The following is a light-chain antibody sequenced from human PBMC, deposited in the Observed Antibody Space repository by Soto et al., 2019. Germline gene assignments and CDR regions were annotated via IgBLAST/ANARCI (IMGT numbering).Light chain of an antibody. V-gene: IGKV4-1*01. CDR3: QQYYNTPYT. CDR2: WAS. CDR1: QSVLYSSNNKNY. Sequence: DIVLTQSPDSLAVSLGERATINCKSSQSVLYSSNNKNYLAWYQQKPGQPPKLLIYWASTRESGIPDRVSGSGSGTDFTLTISSLQAEDVAVYYCQQYYNTPYTFGQGTKLEIK. J-gene: IGKJ2*01.